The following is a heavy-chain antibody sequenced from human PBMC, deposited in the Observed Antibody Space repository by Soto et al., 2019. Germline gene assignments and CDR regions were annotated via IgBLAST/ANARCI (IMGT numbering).Heavy chain of an antibody. V-gene: IGHV4-59*12. D-gene: IGHD2-8*01. CDR3: AREMVGATAFDI. CDR2: IDYSGST. Sequence: QVQLQESGPGLVKPSETLSLTCTVSGGSISSYYWSWIRQPPGKGLEWIGYIDYSGSTNYNPSLKRRVTISVDTSKNQFSLKLSSVTAADTAVYYCAREMVGATAFDIWGQGTMVTVSS. J-gene: IGHJ3*02. CDR1: GGSISSYY.